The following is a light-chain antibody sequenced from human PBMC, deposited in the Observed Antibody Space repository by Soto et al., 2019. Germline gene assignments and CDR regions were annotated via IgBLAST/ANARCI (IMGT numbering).Light chain of an antibody. J-gene: IGKJ1*01. V-gene: IGKV3-11*01. CDR1: QSVSSY. CDR3: QQRSNWPRT. Sequence: EIVLTQSPATLSLSPGDRATLSCRASQSVSSYLAWYQQKPGQAPRLLIYDASNRATGIPARFSGSGSGTDFTLTISSLDPEDFPVYYCQQRSNWPRTFGQGTKVEI. CDR2: DAS.